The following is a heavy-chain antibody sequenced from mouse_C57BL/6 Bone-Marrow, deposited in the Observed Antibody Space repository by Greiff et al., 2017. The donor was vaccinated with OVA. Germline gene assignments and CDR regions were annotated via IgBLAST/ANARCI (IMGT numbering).Heavy chain of an antibody. CDR2: IWSGGST. J-gene: IGHJ3*01. D-gene: IGHD2-3*01. CDR1: GFSLTSYG. CDR3: ARNWDGYYSAWFAY. Sequence: QVQLKQSGPGLVQPSQSLSITCTVSGFSLTSYGVHWVRQSPGKGLEWLGGIWSGGSTDYNAAFISRLSISKENSKSQVFFKMNSLQADDTAIYYCARNWDGYYSAWFAYWGQGTLVTVSA. V-gene: IGHV2-2*01.